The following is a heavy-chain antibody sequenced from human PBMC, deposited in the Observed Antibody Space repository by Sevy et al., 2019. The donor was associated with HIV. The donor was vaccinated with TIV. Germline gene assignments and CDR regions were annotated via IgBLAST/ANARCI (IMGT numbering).Heavy chain of an antibody. V-gene: IGHV3-23*01. CDR2: ISGSGGTT. D-gene: IGHD1-26*01. Sequence: GGSLRLSCAASGFTFDSYAMTWVRQAPGKGLEWVSAISGSGGTTYYADSVKGRFTISRDNSKNTLYLQMNSLRAEDTAIYYWAKVKWGVGATGGDFDYWGQGTLVTVSS. J-gene: IGHJ4*02. CDR3: AKVKWGVGATGGDFDY. CDR1: GFTFDSYA.